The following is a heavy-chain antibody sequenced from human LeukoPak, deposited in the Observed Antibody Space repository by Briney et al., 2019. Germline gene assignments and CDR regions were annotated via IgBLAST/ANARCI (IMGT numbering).Heavy chain of an antibody. CDR2: IYTSGST. V-gene: IGHV4-61*02. CDR1: GGSISSGSYY. CDR3: AGPYDYFLRY. D-gene: IGHD3-16*01. J-gene: IGHJ4*02. Sequence: PSETLSLTCTVSGGSISSGSYYWSWIRQPAGKGLEWIGRIYTSGSTNYNPSLKSRVTISVDTSKTQFSLRLTSMTAADTAVYYCAGPYDYFLRYWGQGALVTVSS.